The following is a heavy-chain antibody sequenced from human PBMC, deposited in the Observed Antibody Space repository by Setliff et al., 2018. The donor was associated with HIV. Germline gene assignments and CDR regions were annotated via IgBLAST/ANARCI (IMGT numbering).Heavy chain of an antibody. CDR3: VRDRSKYGTGSSAYNWFDP. Sequence: PSETLSLTCSVSTDSISNSHWSWMRQTAGKGLEWIGRIFGSGTTHYNPSLESRVTMSIDTAKKQFFLRLNSVTAADTAVYFCVRDRSKYGTGSSAYNWFDPWGPGTLVTVS. V-gene: IGHV4-4*07. CDR1: TDSISNSH. J-gene: IGHJ5*02. CDR2: IFGSGTT. D-gene: IGHD3-16*01.